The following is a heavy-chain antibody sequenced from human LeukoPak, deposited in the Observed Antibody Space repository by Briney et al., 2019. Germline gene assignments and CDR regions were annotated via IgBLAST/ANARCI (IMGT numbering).Heavy chain of an antibody. V-gene: IGHV3-30*02. CDR2: IRHDGVNI. CDR1: GFIFSRYG. CDR3: AKDGRAVAARLIQIGGTDS. Sequence: GGSLRLSCSASGFIFSRYGMHWVRQAPGKGLEWVAFIRHDGVNIFYGDSVKGRFIISRDNSKNILSLQMRNLRDEDTAVYYCAKDGRAVAARLIQIGGTDSWGQGTLVTVSS. J-gene: IGHJ4*02. D-gene: IGHD6-19*01.